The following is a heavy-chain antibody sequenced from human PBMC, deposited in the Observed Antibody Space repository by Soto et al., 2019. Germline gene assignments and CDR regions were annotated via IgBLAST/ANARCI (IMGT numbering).Heavy chain of an antibody. J-gene: IGHJ6*02. V-gene: IGHV3-33*01. Sequence: QVQLVESGGGVVQPGRSLRLSCAASGFTFSSYGMHWVRQAPDKGLEWVAVIWYDGSNKYYADSVKGRFTISRDNSKNTLYLQMNSLRAEDTAVYYCARKGVLRFLEWIERDGMDVWGQGTTVTVSS. CDR1: GFTFSSYG. CDR2: IWYDGSNK. CDR3: ARKGVLRFLEWIERDGMDV. D-gene: IGHD3-3*01.